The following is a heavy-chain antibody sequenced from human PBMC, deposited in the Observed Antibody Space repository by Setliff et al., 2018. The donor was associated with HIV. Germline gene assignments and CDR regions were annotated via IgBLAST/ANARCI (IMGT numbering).Heavy chain of an antibody. CDR1: GFTFSSYG. V-gene: IGHV3-30*02. CDR2: IRYDGSEK. Sequence: PGGSLRLSCAASGFTFSSYGMHWVRQAPGKGLEWVAFIRYDGSEKYYIESVKGRFTISRDNSKKMLYLQVNSLRPEDTAVYYCAKDRSVRDYNYHYLDVWGKGTTVTVSS. J-gene: IGHJ6*03. D-gene: IGHD2-15*01. CDR3: AKDRSVRDYNYHYLDV.